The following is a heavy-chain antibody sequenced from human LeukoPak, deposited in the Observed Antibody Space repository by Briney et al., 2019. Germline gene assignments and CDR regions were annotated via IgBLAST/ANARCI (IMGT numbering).Heavy chain of an antibody. CDR3: ARESGGLVPAAIGDAFDI. D-gene: IGHD2-2*02. CDR1: GGTFSSYA. Sequence: SVKVSCKATGGTFSSYAISWVRQAPGQGLEWMGGIIPIFGTANYARKFQGRVTITTDESTSTAYMELSSLRSEDTAVYYCARESGGLVPAAIGDAFDIWGQGTMVTVSS. CDR2: IIPIFGTA. V-gene: IGHV1-69*05. J-gene: IGHJ3*02.